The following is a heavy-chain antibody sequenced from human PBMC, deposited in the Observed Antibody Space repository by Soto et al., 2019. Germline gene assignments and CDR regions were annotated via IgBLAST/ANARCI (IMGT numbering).Heavy chain of an antibody. J-gene: IGHJ3*02. D-gene: IGHD2-2*01. V-gene: IGHV3-9*01. CDR3: AKGATTSCFSPFDM. CDR1: AFTFHDYA. Sequence: EVQLVESGGGLVQPGRSLRLSCAASAFTFHDYAMHWVRQVPGKGLEWVSGISGDSGNIVYADSVKGRFTISRDNAKNSLYLQMNSLRTEDTAVYFCAKGATTSCFSPFDMWGPGTMVTVSS. CDR2: ISGDSGNI.